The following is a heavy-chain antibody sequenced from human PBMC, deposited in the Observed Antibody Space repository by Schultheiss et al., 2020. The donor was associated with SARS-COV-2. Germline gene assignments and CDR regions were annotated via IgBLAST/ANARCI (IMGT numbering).Heavy chain of an antibody. CDR1: GFTFSSYW. Sequence: GGSLRLSCAASGFTFSSYWMSWVRQAPGKGLEWVSRINSDGSSTSYADSVKGRFTISRDNSKNTLYLQMNSLRAEDTAVYYCARGGIAAPFDYWGQGTLVTVSS. CDR3: ARGGIAAPFDY. J-gene: IGHJ4*02. V-gene: IGHV3-74*01. CDR2: INSDGSST. D-gene: IGHD6-13*01.